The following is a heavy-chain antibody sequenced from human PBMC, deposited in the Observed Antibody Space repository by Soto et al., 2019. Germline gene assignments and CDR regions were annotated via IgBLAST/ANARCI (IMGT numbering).Heavy chain of an antibody. CDR2: INPSGGST. CDR1: GYTFTNYH. Sequence: ASVKVSCKASGYTFTNYHMHLVRQAPGQGLEWMGIINPSGGSTSYAQKFQGRVTMTRDTSTSTVYMELSSLRSEDTAVYYCARDRPIAGGYWGQGTLVTVSS. CDR3: ARDRPIAGGY. J-gene: IGHJ4*02. D-gene: IGHD6-13*01. V-gene: IGHV1-46*03.